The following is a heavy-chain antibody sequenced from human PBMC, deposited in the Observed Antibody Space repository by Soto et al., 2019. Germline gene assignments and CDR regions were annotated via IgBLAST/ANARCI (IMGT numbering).Heavy chain of an antibody. J-gene: IGHJ4*02. CDR1: GFTFDDYA. D-gene: IGHD4-17*01. CDR2: ISWNSGSI. Sequence: GGSLRLSCAASGFTFDDYAMHWVRQAPGKGLEWVSGISWNSGSIGYADSVKGRFTISRDNAKNSLYLQMNSLRAEDTALYYCAKDLNRGPYGGLGYWGQGTLVTVSS. CDR3: AKDLNRGPYGGLGY. V-gene: IGHV3-9*01.